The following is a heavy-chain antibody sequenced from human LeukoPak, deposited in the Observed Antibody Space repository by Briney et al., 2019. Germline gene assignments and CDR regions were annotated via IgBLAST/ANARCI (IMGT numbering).Heavy chain of an antibody. CDR3: ASTHDSSGYYFAIGY. D-gene: IGHD3-22*01. J-gene: IGHJ4*02. Sequence: ASVKVSCKASGYTFTGYYMRWVRQAPGQGLEWMGWINPNSGGTNYAQKFQGRVTMTRDTSISTAYMELSRLRSDDTAVYYCASTHDSSGYYFAIGYWGQGTLVTVSS. CDR2: INPNSGGT. V-gene: IGHV1-2*02. CDR1: GYTFTGYY.